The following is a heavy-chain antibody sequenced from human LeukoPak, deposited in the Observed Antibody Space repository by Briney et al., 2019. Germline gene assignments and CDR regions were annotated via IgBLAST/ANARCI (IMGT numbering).Heavy chain of an antibody. CDR3: ARDGAVPLGY. V-gene: IGHV4-61*02. CDR2: IYASGST. D-gene: IGHD3-16*01. Sequence: SQTLSLTCTVSGGSISSGSYYWSWIRQPAGKGLKWIGRIYASGSTNYNPSLKSRVTISVDTSKNQFSLKLSSVTAADTAVYYCARDGAVPLGYWGQGTLVTVSS. CDR1: GGSISSGSYY. J-gene: IGHJ4*02.